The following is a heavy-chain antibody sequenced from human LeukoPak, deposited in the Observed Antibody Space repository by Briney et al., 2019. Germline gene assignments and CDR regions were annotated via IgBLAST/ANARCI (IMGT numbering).Heavy chain of an antibody. Sequence: PGGSLRLSCAASGFTFSSYEMNWVRQAPGKGLEWVSYISNSAIYYAYSVRGRFTISIDNAKNSLSLQMNSLRADDTAVYYCARDPYSGNYGAYYYYYMDVWGKGTTVTISS. D-gene: IGHD1-26*01. V-gene: IGHV3-48*03. J-gene: IGHJ6*03. CDR3: ARDPYSGNYGAYYYYYMDV. CDR1: GFTFSSYE. CDR2: ISNSAI.